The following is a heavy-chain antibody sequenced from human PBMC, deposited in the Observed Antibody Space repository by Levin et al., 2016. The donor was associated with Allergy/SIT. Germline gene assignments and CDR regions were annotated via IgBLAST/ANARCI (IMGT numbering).Heavy chain of an antibody. Sequence: SVKVSCKASGGTFSSYAISWVRQAPGQGLEWMGGIIPIFGTANYAQKFQGRVTITADESTSTAYMELSSLRSEDTAVYYCARGVRYGRRAFDIWGQGTMVTVSS. V-gene: IGHV1-69*13. J-gene: IGHJ3*02. CDR2: IIPIFGTA. CDR3: ARGVRYGRRAFDI. D-gene: IGHD3-9*01. CDR1: GGTFSSYA.